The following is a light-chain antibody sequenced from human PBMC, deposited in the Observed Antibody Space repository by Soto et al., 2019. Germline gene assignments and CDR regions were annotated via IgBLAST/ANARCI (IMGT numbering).Light chain of an antibody. Sequence: DVQMTQSPSSLSASVGDRVTITYRASQGINSWLSWYQQQPEKAPKSLIYAASSLQTGVPSRFSGSRSGTDLTLTISNLQPEDASTYYCQQYNIYPLTFGGGTKVEIK. CDR2: AAS. J-gene: IGKJ4*01. V-gene: IGKV1D-16*01. CDR1: QGINSW. CDR3: QQYNIYPLT.